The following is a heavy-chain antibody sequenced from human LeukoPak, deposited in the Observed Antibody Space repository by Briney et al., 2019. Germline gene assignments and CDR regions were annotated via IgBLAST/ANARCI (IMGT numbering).Heavy chain of an antibody. Sequence: SETLSLTCTVSGGSLSSHYWSWIRQPTGKGLELIGHIYYTGTTYYNPSLNNRVTISLDASRNQFSLKLTSVTAADTAVYYCARFSSDCSTASCYLTYWGQGTLVTVSS. D-gene: IGHD2-2*01. V-gene: IGHV4-59*11. CDR1: GGSLSSHY. J-gene: IGHJ4*02. CDR3: ARFSSDCSTASCYLTY. CDR2: IYYTGTT.